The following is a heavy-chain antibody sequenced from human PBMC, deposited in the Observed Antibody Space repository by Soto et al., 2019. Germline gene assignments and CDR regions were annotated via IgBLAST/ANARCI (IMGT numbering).Heavy chain of an antibody. CDR3: VRMVRLVGATYYFDY. D-gene: IGHD1-26*01. V-gene: IGHV2-26*01. CDR2: IYSNDEK. Sequence: SGPTLVNPTETLTLTCSVSGFSLSDGRMAVSWIRQPPGKSLEWLAHIYSNDEKSYSTSLQRRLSISRDTSKSQVVLTMTNLDPVDTATYYCVRMVRLVGATYYFDYWGQGSPVTVSS. CDR1: GFSLSDGRMA. J-gene: IGHJ4*02.